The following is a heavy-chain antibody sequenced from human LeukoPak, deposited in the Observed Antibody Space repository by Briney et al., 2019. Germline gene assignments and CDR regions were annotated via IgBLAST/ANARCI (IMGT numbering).Heavy chain of an antibody. CDR2: INHSGST. CDR1: GGSISSYY. J-gene: IGHJ4*02. V-gene: IGHV4-34*01. D-gene: IGHD2-2*01. CDR3: ARGSPGYQLPGAFDY. Sequence: SETLSLTCTVSGGSISSYYWSWIRQPPGKGLEWIGEINHSGSTNYNPSLKSRVTISVDTSKNQFSLKLSSVTAADTAVYYCARGSPGYQLPGAFDYWGQGTLVTVSS.